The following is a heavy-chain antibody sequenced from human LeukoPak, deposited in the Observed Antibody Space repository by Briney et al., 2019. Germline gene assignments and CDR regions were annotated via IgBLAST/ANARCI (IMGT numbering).Heavy chain of an antibody. J-gene: IGHJ4*02. Sequence: PSQTLSLTYTVSGGSISSGDYYWSWIRQPPGKGLEWIGYIYYSGSTYYNPSLKSRITISVDTSKNQFSLKLSSVTAADTAVYYCARARSDYDFWSGYYTFDYWGQGTLVTVSS. CDR2: IYYSGST. V-gene: IGHV4-30-4*08. D-gene: IGHD3-3*01. CDR1: GGSISSGDYY. CDR3: ARARSDYDFWSGYYTFDY.